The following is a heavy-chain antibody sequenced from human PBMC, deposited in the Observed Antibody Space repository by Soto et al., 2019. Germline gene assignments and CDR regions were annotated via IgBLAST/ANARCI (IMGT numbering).Heavy chain of an antibody. CDR2: IYHSGST. Sequence: SETLSLTCTVSGYSISSGYYWGWIRQPPGKGLEWIGSIYHSGSTYYNPSLKSRVTISVDTSKNQFSLKLSSVTAADTAVYYCASYTKVYAIRSFDYWGQGTLVTVSS. V-gene: IGHV4-38-2*02. J-gene: IGHJ4*02. D-gene: IGHD2-8*01. CDR3: ASYTKVYAIRSFDY. CDR1: GYSISSGYY.